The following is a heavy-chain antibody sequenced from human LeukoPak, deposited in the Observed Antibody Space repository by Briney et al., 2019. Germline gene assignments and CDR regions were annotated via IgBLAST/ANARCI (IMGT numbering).Heavy chain of an antibody. Sequence: GGSLRLSCEASGFTFSRLGMHWVRQAPGKGLEWVAFMRYDGSNRYYAEAVKGRFTISRDNSKNTLYLQMNSLRLQDTAVYYCAKTATRSIQVWDYWGQGTLVTVSS. J-gene: IGHJ4*01. D-gene: IGHD5-18*01. CDR1: GFTFSRLG. CDR3: AKTATRSIQVWDY. V-gene: IGHV3-30*02. CDR2: MRYDGSNR.